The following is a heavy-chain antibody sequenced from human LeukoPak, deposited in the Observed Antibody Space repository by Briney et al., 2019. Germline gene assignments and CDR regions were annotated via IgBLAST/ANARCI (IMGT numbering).Heavy chain of an antibody. CDR3: AKGAEEGVVITSVYYYYMDV. D-gene: IGHD3-22*01. CDR1: EFSFGSNY. Sequence: QPGGSLRLSCAASEFSFGSNYMTWVRQAPGKGLEWVSLIYSGGSTYYADSVKGRFTISRDNSKNTLYLQMNTLRAADTAVYYCAKGAEEGVVITSVYYYYMDVWGKGTTVTISS. V-gene: IGHV3-66*01. CDR2: IYSGGST. J-gene: IGHJ6*03.